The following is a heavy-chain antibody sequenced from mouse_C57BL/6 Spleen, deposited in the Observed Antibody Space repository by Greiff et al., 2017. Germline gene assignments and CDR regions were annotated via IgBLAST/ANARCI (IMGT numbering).Heavy chain of an antibody. CDR2: ISYDGSN. V-gene: IGHV3-6*01. D-gene: IGHD2-1*01. Sequence: EVKLVESGPGLVNPSQSLSLTCSVTGYSITSGYYWNWIRQFPGNKLEWMGYISYDGSNNYNPSLKNRISITRDTSKNQFFLKLNSVTTEDTATYYCARGDGNYGGWFAYWGQGTLVTVSA. J-gene: IGHJ3*01. CDR3: ARGDGNYGGWFAY. CDR1: GYSITSGYY.